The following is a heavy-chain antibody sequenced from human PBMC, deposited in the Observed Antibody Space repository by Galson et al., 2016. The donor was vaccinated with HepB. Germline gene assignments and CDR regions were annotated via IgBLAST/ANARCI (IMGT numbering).Heavy chain of an antibody. CDR1: GFSLPSSGAA. CDR2: IYWNGDK. J-gene: IGHJ4*02. V-gene: IGHV2-5*01. D-gene: IGHD3-16*02. Sequence: PALVKPTQTLTLTCTFSGFSLPSSGAAVGWIRQPPGKALEWLSLIYWNGDKRYSPSLERRLNLNMDSSKNHLVLTMTNMGPADTATYYCAHIRKITFGGVIFWDYWGQGTLVTVSS. CDR3: AHIRKITFGGVIFWDY.